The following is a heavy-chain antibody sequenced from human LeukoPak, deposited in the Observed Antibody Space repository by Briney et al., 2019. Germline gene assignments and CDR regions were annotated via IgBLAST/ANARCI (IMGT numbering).Heavy chain of an antibody. CDR2: VYYSGYT. CDR1: GDSISSGDYY. CDR3: ARLVRGADYFDP. V-gene: IGHV4-30-4*01. J-gene: IGHJ5*02. Sequence: SETLSLTCTVSGDSISSGDYYWSWIRPSPGKGLEWIGFVYYSGYTFYNPSHKSRLTISVDTSKTRFSLQVTSVTAADTAVYYCARLVRGADYFDPWGQGTRVTVSS. D-gene: IGHD3-10*01.